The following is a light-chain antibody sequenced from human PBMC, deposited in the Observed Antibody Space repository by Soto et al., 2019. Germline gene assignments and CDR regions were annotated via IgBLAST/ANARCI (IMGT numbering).Light chain of an antibody. V-gene: IGLV2-14*01. CDR1: SSDVGGYNY. J-gene: IGLJ1*01. Sequence: QSVLPQPASVSGSPGQSITISCTGTSSDVGGYNYVSWYQQHPGKAPKLMIYEVSNRPSGVSNRFSGSKSGNTASLTISGLQAEDEADYYCSSYTSSSTHFVFGTGTKVTVL. CDR2: EVS. CDR3: SSYTSSSTHFV.